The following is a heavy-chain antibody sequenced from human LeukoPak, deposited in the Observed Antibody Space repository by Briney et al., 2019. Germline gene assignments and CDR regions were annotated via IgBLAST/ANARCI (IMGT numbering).Heavy chain of an antibody. D-gene: IGHD6-19*01. CDR1: GFTFSSYS. CDR3: ARRSGVAVAGAFDY. CDR2: ISSSSSYI. Sequence: GGSLRLSCAASGFTFSSYSMNWVRQAPGKGLEWVSSISSSSSYIYYADSVKGRFTISRDNAKNSLYLQMNSLRAEDTAVYYCARRSGVAVAGAFDYWGQGTLVTVSS. J-gene: IGHJ4*02. V-gene: IGHV3-21*01.